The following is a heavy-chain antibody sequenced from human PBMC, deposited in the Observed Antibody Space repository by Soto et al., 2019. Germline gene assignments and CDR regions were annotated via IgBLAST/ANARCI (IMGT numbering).Heavy chain of an antibody. V-gene: IGHV3-72*01. Sequence: GGSLRLSCAASGFSFSDHYMDWVRQAPGKGLEWIGRVTNKANSYTTKYAASVKGRFTISRDDSKNSLYLQMNSLKTEDTALYYCAKIGWGTYRFFDYWGQGTLVTVSS. CDR3: AKIGWGTYRFFDY. CDR1: GFSFSDHY. CDR2: VTNKANSYTT. J-gene: IGHJ4*02. D-gene: IGHD3-16*02.